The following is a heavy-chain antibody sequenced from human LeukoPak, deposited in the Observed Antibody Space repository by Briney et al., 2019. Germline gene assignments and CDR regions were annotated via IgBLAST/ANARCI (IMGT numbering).Heavy chain of an antibody. J-gene: IGHJ4*02. CDR3: ARARGVPSSGYLILAY. D-gene: IGHD3-22*01. CDR2: IWYDGSNK. Sequence: GGSLRLSCAASGFTFSSYGMHWVRQAPGKGLEWVAVIWYDGSNKYYADSVKGRSTISRDNSKNTLYLQMNSLRAEDTAVYYCARARGVPSSGYLILAYWGQGTLVTVSS. CDR1: GFTFSSYG. V-gene: IGHV3-33*01.